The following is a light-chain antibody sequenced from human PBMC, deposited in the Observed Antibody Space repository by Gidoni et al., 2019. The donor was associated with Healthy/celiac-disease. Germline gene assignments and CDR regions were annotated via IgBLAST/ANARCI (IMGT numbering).Light chain of an antibody. V-gene: IGKV4-1*01. CDR1: QRFLSSTNNKNY. CDR2: WAS. Sequence: DIVMTQSPDYLAVSLGEKATINCKSSQRFLSSTNNKNYFAWYQQKPGKPPKLLISWASTREAGVPDRFSGSGSGTDFTLTISSLQAEDVAVYYCQQYYSTPLTFXGXTKVEIK. CDR3: QQYYSTPLT. J-gene: IGKJ4*01.